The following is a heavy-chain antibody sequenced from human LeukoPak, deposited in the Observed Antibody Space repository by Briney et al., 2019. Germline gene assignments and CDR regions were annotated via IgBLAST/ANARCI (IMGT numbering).Heavy chain of an antibody. CDR3: ARGPYGTGSHFDF. CDR1: GGTFSSYA. Sequence: SVKVSCKASGGTFSSYAISWVRQAPGQGLEWMGRIIPIFGTANYAQKFQGRVTITTDESTSTAYMELSSLRSEDTAVYYCARGPYGTGSHFDFWGQGTLVTVSS. J-gene: IGHJ4*02. V-gene: IGHV1-69*05. CDR2: IIPIFGTA. D-gene: IGHD3-10*01.